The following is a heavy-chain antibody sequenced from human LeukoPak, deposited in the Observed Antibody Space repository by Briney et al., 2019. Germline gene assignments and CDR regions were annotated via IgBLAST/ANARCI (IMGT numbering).Heavy chain of an antibody. CDR1: GYTFTGYY. V-gene: IGHV1-2*02. Sequence: PWASVKVSCKASGYTFTGYYMHWVRQAPGQGLEWMGWINPNSGGTNYAQKFQGRVTMTRDTSISTAYMELGRLRSDDTAVYYCARVRRIAGAGTVPPTSFWFDPWGQGTLVTVSS. CDR2: INPNSGGT. CDR3: ARVRRIAGAGTVPPTSFWFDP. J-gene: IGHJ5*02. D-gene: IGHD6-19*01.